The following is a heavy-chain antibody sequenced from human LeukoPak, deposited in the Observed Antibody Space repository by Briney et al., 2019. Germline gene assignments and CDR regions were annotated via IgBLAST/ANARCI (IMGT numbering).Heavy chain of an antibody. Sequence: ASVKVSCKVSGYTLTELSMHWVRQAPGKGLEWMGGFDPEDGETIYAQKFQGRVTVTTDTSTTTAYMELRSLRSDDTAVYYCASCHCTNGVCYGECEYFQEWGQGTLVTVSS. J-gene: IGHJ1*01. CDR3: ASCHCTNGVCYGECEYFQE. CDR1: GYTLTELS. CDR2: FDPEDGET. D-gene: IGHD2-8*01. V-gene: IGHV1-24*01.